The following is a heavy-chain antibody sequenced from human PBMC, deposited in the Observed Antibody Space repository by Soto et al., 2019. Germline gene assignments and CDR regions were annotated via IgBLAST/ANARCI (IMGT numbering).Heavy chain of an antibody. D-gene: IGHD6-19*01. V-gene: IGHV3-33*01. CDR3: AREIAVAGTDAFDI. Sequence: GGSLRLSCAASGITFSSYGMHWVRQAPGKGLEWVAVIWYDGSNKYYADSVKGRFTISRDNSKNTLYLQMNSLRAEDTAVYYCAREIAVAGTDAFDIWGQGTMVTVSS. J-gene: IGHJ3*02. CDR2: IWYDGSNK. CDR1: GITFSSYG.